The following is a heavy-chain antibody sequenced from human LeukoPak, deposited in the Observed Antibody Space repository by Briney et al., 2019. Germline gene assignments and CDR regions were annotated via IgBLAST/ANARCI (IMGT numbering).Heavy chain of an antibody. J-gene: IGHJ5*02. V-gene: IGHV4-59*01. Sequence: SETLSLTCTVSGGSISNYYWSWIRQPPGKGLEYIGYIYYTGNTNYNPSLKSRVTISVDTSKNQFSLKVISVTTADTAVYFCARGHNIVGPWGQGTLVTVSS. CDR1: GGSISNYY. CDR3: ARGHNIVGP. CDR2: IYYTGNT. D-gene: IGHD1-14*01.